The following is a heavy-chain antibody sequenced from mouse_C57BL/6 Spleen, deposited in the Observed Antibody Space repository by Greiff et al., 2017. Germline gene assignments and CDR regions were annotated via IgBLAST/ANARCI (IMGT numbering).Heavy chain of an antibody. Sequence: EVQRVESGPGLAKPSQTLSLTCSVTGYSITSDYWNWIREFPGNKLEYMGYISYSGSTYYNPSLKSRISITRDTSKNKYYLQLNSVTTEDTATYYGARSPLLLRYLYWYFDVWGTGTTVTVSS. CDR1: GYSITSDY. CDR2: ISYSGST. V-gene: IGHV3-8*01. D-gene: IGHD1-1*01. J-gene: IGHJ1*03. CDR3: ARSPLLLRYLYWYFDV.